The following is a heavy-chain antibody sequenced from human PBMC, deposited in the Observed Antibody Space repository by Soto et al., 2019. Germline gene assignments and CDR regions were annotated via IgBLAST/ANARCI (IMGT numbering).Heavy chain of an antibody. J-gene: IGHJ4*02. CDR2: IYHSGST. CDR1: GDSISSSKW. V-gene: IGHV4-4*02. Sequence: QVQLQESGPGLVKPSGTLSLTCAVSGDSISSSKWWSWVRQPPGKGLEWIGEIYHSGSTNYNPSLQSRVIISVAKSTNQFSLKLSSVTDADTAVYYCARGERQQQRDYWGQGTLVTVSS. CDR3: ARGERQQQRDY. D-gene: IGHD6-13*01.